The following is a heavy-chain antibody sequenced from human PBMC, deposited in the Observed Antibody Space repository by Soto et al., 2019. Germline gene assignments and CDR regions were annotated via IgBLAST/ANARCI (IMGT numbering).Heavy chain of an antibody. V-gene: IGHV1-18*01. CDR3: ASDPYYDILTGYTF. CDR1: GYTFTSYG. D-gene: IGHD3-9*01. CDR2: ISAYNGNT. J-gene: IGHJ4*02. Sequence: ASVKVSCKASGYTFTSYGISWVRQAPGQGLEWMGWISAYNGNTNYTQKLQGRVTMTTDTSTSTAHMELRSLRSDDTAVYYCASDPYYDILTGYTFWGPGTLVTVSS.